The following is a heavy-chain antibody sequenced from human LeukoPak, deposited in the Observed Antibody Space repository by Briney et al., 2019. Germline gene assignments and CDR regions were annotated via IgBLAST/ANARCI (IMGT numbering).Heavy chain of an antibody. Sequence: KPSETLPLTCTVSGGSISSYYWSWIRQPPGKGLEWIGRIYTSGSTNYNPSLKSRVTISVDTSKNQFSLKLSSVTAADTAVYYCARAMIVAPYYFDYWGQGTLVTVSS. CDR1: GGSISSYY. CDR3: ARAMIVAPYYFDY. CDR2: IYTSGST. J-gene: IGHJ4*02. V-gene: IGHV4-4*08. D-gene: IGHD3-22*01.